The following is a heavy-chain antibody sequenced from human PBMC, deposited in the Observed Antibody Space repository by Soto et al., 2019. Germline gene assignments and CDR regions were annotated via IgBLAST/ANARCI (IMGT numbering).Heavy chain of an antibody. D-gene: IGHD5-18*01. V-gene: IGHV4-59*01. J-gene: IGHJ4*02. CDR1: GVSTSSYY. CDR2: VYYGDNT. Sequence: SETLSLTCTVSGVSTSSYYCSWIRQPPGKELEWIGYVYYGDNTDYNPSLKSRVTMSLDTSKNQFSLRLTSVAAADTAVYYCAKSNSYGYISPFDYWGQGALVTVSS. CDR3: AKSNSYGYISPFDY.